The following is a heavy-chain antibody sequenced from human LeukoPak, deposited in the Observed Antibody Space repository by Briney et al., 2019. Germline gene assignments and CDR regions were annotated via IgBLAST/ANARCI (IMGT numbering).Heavy chain of an antibody. Sequence: SETLSLTCTVSGGSISSSSYYWGWIRQPPGKGLEWIGSIYYSGSTYYNPSLKSRVTISVDTSKNQFSLKLSSVTAADTAVYYCARDPHEEQHLSTDAFDIWGQGTMVTVSS. CDR3: ARDPHEEQHLSTDAFDI. J-gene: IGHJ3*02. V-gene: IGHV4-39*07. CDR2: IYYSGST. D-gene: IGHD6-13*01. CDR1: GGSISSSSYY.